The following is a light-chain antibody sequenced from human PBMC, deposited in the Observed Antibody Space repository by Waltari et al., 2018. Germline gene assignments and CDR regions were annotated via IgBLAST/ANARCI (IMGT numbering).Light chain of an antibody. CDR3: QQSYSTLIT. J-gene: IGKJ5*01. Sequence: DIQMTQSPSSLSASVGDRVTITCRAGQSISNYLNWYQQKPGKAPKLLIYAASNLQSGVPSRFSGSGSGTDFTLTIRSLQPEDFATYYCQQSYSTLITFGQGTRLEIK. CDR1: QSISNY. CDR2: AAS. V-gene: IGKV1-39*01.